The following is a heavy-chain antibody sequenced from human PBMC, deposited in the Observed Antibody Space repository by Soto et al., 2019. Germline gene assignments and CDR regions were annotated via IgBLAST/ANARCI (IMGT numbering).Heavy chain of an antibody. CDR1: GYTITNYG. Sequence: GASVKVSCKACGYTITNYGISCGRQAPGEGLEWVGWINTSNDNKLYAQKLQGRLTLTTDTSTSTAYMDLTTLRSDDTAVYFCARDPGAASFDLWAQGTLVTVSS. CDR3: ARDPGAASFDL. V-gene: IGHV1-18*01. J-gene: IGHJ5*02. CDR2: INTSNDNK. D-gene: IGHD2-15*01.